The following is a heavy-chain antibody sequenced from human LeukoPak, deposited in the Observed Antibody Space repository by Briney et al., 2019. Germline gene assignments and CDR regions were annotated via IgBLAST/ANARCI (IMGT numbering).Heavy chain of an antibody. D-gene: IGHD1-26*01. CDR3: ARGGSGETGTWGIDY. CDR2: IYHSGST. CDR1: GGSISSGGYY. J-gene: IGHJ4*02. Sequence: SQTLSLTCTVSGGSISSGGYYWSWIRQPPGKGLEWIGYIYHSGSTYYNPSLKSRVTISVDRSKNQFSLKLSSVTAADTAVFYCARGGSGETGTWGIDYWGQGTLVTVSS. V-gene: IGHV4-30-2*01.